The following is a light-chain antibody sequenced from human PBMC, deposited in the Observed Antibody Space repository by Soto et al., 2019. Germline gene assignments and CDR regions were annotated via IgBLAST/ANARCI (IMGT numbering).Light chain of an antibody. CDR2: GAS. J-gene: IGKJ1*01. V-gene: IGKV3-20*01. Sequence: EVVLTQSPGALSLSPGERVTLSCRASQSAKSRYLAWYQQKPGQAPRLLIYGASSRATGIPDRFSGGGSGTDFTLTIRRLEPEDFAVYYCQQYGTSPWTFGQGTKVDIK. CDR1: QSAKSRY. CDR3: QQYGTSPWT.